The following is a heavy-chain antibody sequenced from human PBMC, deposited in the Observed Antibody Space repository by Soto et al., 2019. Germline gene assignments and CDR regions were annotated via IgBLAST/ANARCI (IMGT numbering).Heavy chain of an antibody. J-gene: IGHJ6*03. D-gene: IGHD2-2*01. CDR3: ARGRDYCSSTSCYAGSNRARGGYHYYMDV. CDR1: GGSFSGYY. CDR2: INHSGST. Sequence: SETLSLTCAVYGGSFSGYYWSWIRQPPGKGLEWIGEINHSGSTNYNPSLKSRVTISVDTSKNQFSLKLSSVTAADTAVYYCARGRDYCSSTSCYAGSNRARGGYHYYMDVWGKGTTVTVSS. V-gene: IGHV4-34*01.